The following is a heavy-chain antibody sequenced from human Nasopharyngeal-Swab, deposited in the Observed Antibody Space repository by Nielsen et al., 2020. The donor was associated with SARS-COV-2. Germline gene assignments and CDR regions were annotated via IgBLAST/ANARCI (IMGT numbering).Heavy chain of an antibody. J-gene: IGHJ4*02. V-gene: IGHV3-48*02. D-gene: IGHD1-26*01. CDR3: ARDVAIVGATLEN. CDR2: ISSSSSTS. Sequence: GGSLRLSCAASEFTTSRNGMHWVRQAPGKGLEWVAYISSSSSTSYYADSVKGRFTISRDNPKNSLYLQMNSLRDEDTALYYCARDVAIVGATLENWGQGTLVTVSS. CDR1: EFTTSRNG.